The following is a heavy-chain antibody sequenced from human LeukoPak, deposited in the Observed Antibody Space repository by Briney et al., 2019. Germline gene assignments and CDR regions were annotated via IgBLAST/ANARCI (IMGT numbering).Heavy chain of an antibody. J-gene: IGHJ4*02. CDR1: GYTFTGYY. Sequence: ASVKVSCKASGYTFTGYYMHWLRQAPGQGLEWMGWINPNSGGTNYAQKFQGRVTMTRDTSISTAYMELSRLRSDDTAVYYCALFGYCSSTSCYTIAPYFDYWGQGTLVTVSS. V-gene: IGHV1-2*02. CDR2: INPNSGGT. D-gene: IGHD2-2*02. CDR3: ALFGYCSSTSCYTIAPYFDY.